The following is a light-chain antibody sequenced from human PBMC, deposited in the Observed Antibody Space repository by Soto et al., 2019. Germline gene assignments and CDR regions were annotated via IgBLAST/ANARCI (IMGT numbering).Light chain of an antibody. Sequence: QSVLTQPASVSGSPGQSITISCIGTSSDVGSYNLVSWYQQHPGKAPKVLIYEVSNRPSGVSDRFSGSRSGNTASLTISGLQAEDESDYYCISYTNSSTWVFGGGTKLTVL. V-gene: IGLV2-14*02. CDR3: ISYTNSSTWV. CDR2: EVS. J-gene: IGLJ3*02. CDR1: SSDVGSYNL.